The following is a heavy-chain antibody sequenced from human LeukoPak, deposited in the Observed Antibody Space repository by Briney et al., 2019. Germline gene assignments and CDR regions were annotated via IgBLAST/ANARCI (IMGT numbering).Heavy chain of an antibody. J-gene: IGHJ4*02. D-gene: IGHD6-13*01. Sequence: QPGRSLRLSCAASGFTFSSYWMHWVRQAPGKGLVWVSHINSDGSSTSYAGSVKGRFTISRDNAKNTLYLQTNSLRAEDTAVYYCARGVAAAGSDYWGQGTLVTVSS. CDR2: INSDGSST. CDR1: GFTFSSYW. V-gene: IGHV3-74*01. CDR3: ARGVAAAGSDY.